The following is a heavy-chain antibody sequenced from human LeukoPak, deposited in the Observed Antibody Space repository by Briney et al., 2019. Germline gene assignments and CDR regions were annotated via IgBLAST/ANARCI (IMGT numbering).Heavy chain of an antibody. Sequence: PGGSLRLSCAASGFTFSSYWMSWVRQAPGKGLEWVANIKQDGSEKYYVDSVKGRFTISRDNAKNSLYLQMNSLRAEDTAVYYCARDGRNIVLMVYALYYYYYGMDVWGQGTTVTVSS. CDR2: IKQDGSEK. V-gene: IGHV3-7*01. J-gene: IGHJ6*02. CDR1: GFTFSSYW. CDR3: ARDGRNIVLMVYALYYYYYGMDV. D-gene: IGHD2-8*01.